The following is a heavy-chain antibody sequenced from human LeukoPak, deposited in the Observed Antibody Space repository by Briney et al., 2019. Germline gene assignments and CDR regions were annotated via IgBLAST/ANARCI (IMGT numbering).Heavy chain of an antibody. J-gene: IGHJ4*02. Sequence: PSETLSLTCTVSGGSISSYYWGWIRQPPGKGLEWIGYIYYSGSTNYNPSLKSRVTISVDTSKNQFSLKLSSVTAADTAVYYCARSQGGYSYGLFDYWGQGTLVTVSS. CDR3: ARSQGGYSYGLFDY. CDR1: GGSISSYY. V-gene: IGHV4-59*08. D-gene: IGHD5-18*01. CDR2: IYYSGST.